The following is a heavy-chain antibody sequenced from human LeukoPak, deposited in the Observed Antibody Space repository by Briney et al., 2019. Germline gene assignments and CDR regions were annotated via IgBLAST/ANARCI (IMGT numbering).Heavy chain of an antibody. D-gene: IGHD6-13*01. CDR2: ITGSGGTT. CDR3: AKDSPSIAAAGSIFAFDI. V-gene: IGHV3-23*01. Sequence: PGGSLRLSCAASGFTFSSYGMSWVRQAPGKGLEWVSAITGSGGTTYYADSVKGRFTISRDNSKNTLYLQMNSLRAEDTAVYYCAKDSPSIAAAGSIFAFDIWGQGTMVTVSS. J-gene: IGHJ3*02. CDR1: GFTFSSYG.